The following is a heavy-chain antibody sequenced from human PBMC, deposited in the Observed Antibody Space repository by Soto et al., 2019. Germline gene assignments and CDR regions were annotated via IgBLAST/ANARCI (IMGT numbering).Heavy chain of an antibody. Sequence: GASVKVSCKASGYTFTSYAMHWVRQAPGQRLEWMGWINAGNGNTKYSQKFQGRVTITRDTSASTAYMELSSLRSEDTAVYYCARDLRFPSYSMVRGLGYWGQGTLVTSPQ. D-gene: IGHD3-10*01. CDR1: GYTFTSYA. V-gene: IGHV1-3*01. CDR3: ARDLRFPSYSMVRGLGY. CDR2: INAGNGNT. J-gene: IGHJ4*02.